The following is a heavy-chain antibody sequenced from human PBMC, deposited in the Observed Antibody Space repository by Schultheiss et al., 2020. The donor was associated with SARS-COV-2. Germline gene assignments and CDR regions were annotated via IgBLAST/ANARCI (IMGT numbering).Heavy chain of an antibody. V-gene: IGHV3-21*01. CDR3: ARVLRGAHDY. Sequence: GGSLRLSCEASGFAFSSYTMNWVRQAPGKGLEWVSSISGLSSYIYYADSLKGRFAISRDNAKNSLYLQMNSLRAEDTAVYYCARVLRGAHDYWGQGTLVTVSS. CDR1: GFAFSSYT. CDR2: ISGLSSYI. D-gene: IGHD3-10*01. J-gene: IGHJ4*02.